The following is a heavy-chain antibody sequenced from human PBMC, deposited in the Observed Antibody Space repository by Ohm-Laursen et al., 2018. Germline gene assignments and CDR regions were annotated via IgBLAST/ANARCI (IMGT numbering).Heavy chain of an antibody. CDR2: IYSGGST. CDR3: ARLLDYYDSSGSDY. J-gene: IGHJ4*02. D-gene: IGHD3-22*01. V-gene: IGHV3-53*01. CDR1: GFNFDDYA. Sequence: GSLRLSCSASGFNFDDYAMHWVRQAPGKGLEWVSVIYSGGSTYYADSVKGRFTISRDNSKNTLYLQMNSLRAEDTAVYYCARLLDYYDSSGSDYWGQGTLVTVSS.